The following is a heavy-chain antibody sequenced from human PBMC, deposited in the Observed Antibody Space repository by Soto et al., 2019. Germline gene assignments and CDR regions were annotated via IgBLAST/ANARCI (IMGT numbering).Heavy chain of an antibody. CDR1: GYTFTSYG. D-gene: IGHD2-15*01. CDR2: ISAYNGNT. J-gene: IGHJ4*02. Sequence: QVQLVQSGAEVKKPWASVKVSCKASGYTFTSYGISWVRQASGQGLEWMGWISAYNGNTNYAQKLQGRVTMTTDTSTSTAYMELRSLRSDDTAVYYCARSGTFYCSGGSCFFDYWGQGTLVTVSS. V-gene: IGHV1-18*01. CDR3: ARSGTFYCSGGSCFFDY.